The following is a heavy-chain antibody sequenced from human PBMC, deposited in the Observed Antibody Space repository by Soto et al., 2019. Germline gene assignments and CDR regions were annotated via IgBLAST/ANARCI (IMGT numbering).Heavy chain of an antibody. CDR1: GYSFTSYG. V-gene: IGHV1-18*01. CDR3: ARDLAGALMDY. Sequence: QVQLVQSGAEVKKPGASVKVSCKASGYSFTSYGISWVRQDPGQGLEWMGWISAYNGNTKYAQKLQGRVTMTTDTSTSTANMALRSLRSDATAVSDCARDLAGALMDYGGQLTLGSVSS. D-gene: IGHD6-19*01. CDR2: ISAYNGNT. J-gene: IGHJ4*02.